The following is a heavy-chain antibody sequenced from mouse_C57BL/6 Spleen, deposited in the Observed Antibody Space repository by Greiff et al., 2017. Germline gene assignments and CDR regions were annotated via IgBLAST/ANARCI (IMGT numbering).Heavy chain of an antibody. D-gene: IGHD1-1*01. CDR3: ARGATVGATDD. CDR1: GYTFTSYW. CDR2: IDPSDSYT. J-gene: IGHJ2*01. V-gene: IGHV1-69*01. Sequence: VQLQQPGAELVMPGASVKLSCKASGYTFTSYWMHWVKQRPGQGLEWIGEIDPSDSYTNYNQKFKGKSTLTVDKSSSTAYMQLSSLTSEDSAVYYSARGATVGATDDWGQGTTLTVSS.